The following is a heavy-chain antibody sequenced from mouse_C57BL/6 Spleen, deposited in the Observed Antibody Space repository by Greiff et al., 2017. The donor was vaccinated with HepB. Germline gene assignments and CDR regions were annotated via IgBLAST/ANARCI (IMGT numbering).Heavy chain of an antibody. CDR1: GFNIKDYY. D-gene: IGHD2-5*01. J-gene: IGHJ4*01. CDR3: ARAYSNYPSYAMDY. CDR2: IDPEDGDT. Sequence: EVQLQQSGAELVKPGASVKLSCTASGFNIKDYYMHWVKQRTEQGLEWIGRIDPEDGDTKYAPKFQGKATITADTSSNTAYLQLSSLTSEDTAVYYCARAYSNYPSYAMDYWGQGTSVTVSS. V-gene: IGHV14-2*01.